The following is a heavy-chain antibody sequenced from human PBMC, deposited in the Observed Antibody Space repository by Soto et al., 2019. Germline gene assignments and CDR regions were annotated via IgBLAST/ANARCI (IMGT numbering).Heavy chain of an antibody. Sequence: PETLSLTCSVPAGSASGTSHDWNWIRQTPGNGLELIGYIDYTESNNYNPPLKSRVTISVDTSKDQFSLKLSSVTAADTAVFYCARHYSSGSRNWFDPWGQGTLVTVSS. CDR3: ARHYSSGSRNWFDP. J-gene: IGHJ5*02. CDR1: AGSASGTSHD. CDR2: IDYTESN. V-gene: IGHV4-61*01. D-gene: IGHD6-19*01.